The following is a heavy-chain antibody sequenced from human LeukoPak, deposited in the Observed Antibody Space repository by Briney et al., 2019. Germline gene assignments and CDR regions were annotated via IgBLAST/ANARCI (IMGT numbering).Heavy chain of an antibody. V-gene: IGHV3-21*01. CDR2: ISSTSFYI. CDR1: AFTFSSYS. CDR3: ARGNAGNDAFDI. J-gene: IGHJ3*02. D-gene: IGHD4-23*01. Sequence: GSLRLSCAASAFTFSSYSMNWVRQAPGKGLEWVSSISSTSFYIYYADSVKGRFTISRDNAKNSLYLQMNSLRAEDTAVYYCARGNAGNDAFDIWGQGTMVTVSS.